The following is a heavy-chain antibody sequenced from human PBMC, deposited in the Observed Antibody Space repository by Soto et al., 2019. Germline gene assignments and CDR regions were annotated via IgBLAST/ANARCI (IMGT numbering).Heavy chain of an antibody. CDR2: INSDGSST. V-gene: IGHV3-74*01. CDR1: GFTFSSYW. Sequence: PGGSLRLSCAASGFTFSSYWMHWVRQAPGKGLVWVSRINSDGSSTSYADSVKGRFAISRDNSMNTLYLQMNSLRVEDTAVYYCAKKDSSGYYYAAFDIWGQGTMVTVSS. J-gene: IGHJ3*02. CDR3: AKKDSSGYYYAAFDI. D-gene: IGHD3-22*01.